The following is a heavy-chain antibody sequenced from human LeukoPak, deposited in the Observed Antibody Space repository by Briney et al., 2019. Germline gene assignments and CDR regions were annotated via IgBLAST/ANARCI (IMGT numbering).Heavy chain of an antibody. CDR1: GYTFTSYG. Sequence: ASVTVSFKASGYTFTSYGISWVRQAPGQGLEWMGRISAYNGNTNYAQKLQGRVTMTTDTSTSTAYMELRSLRSDDTAVYYCAREGTGYSSSWSNLNWFDPWGQGTLVTVSS. CDR2: ISAYNGNT. J-gene: IGHJ5*02. V-gene: IGHV1-18*01. D-gene: IGHD6-13*01. CDR3: AREGTGYSSSWSNLNWFDP.